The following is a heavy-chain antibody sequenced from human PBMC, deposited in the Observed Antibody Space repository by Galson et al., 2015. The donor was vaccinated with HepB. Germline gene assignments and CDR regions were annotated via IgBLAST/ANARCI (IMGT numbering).Heavy chain of an antibody. CDR1: GFTFSDYY. Sequence: SLRLSCAASGFTFSDYYMSWIRQAPGKGLEWVSYISSSGSTIYYADSVKGRFTISRDNAKNSLYLQMNSLRAEDTAVYYCASGYYYDSSGYDNWGQGTLVTVSS. CDR3: ASGYYYDSSGYDN. V-gene: IGHV3-11*01. J-gene: IGHJ4*02. D-gene: IGHD3-22*01. CDR2: ISSSGSTI.